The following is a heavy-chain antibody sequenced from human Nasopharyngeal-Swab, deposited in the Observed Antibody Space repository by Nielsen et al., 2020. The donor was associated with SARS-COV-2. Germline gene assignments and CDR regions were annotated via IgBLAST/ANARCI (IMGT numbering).Heavy chain of an antibody. D-gene: IGHD3-9*01. CDR2: IYYSGST. V-gene: IGHV4-39*07. J-gene: IGHJ2*01. Sequence: WIRQPPGKGLERIGSIYYSGSTNYNPSLKSRVTISVDTSKNQFSLKLSSVTAADTAVYYCARDIRTYDILTGYSLGYFDLWGRGTLVTVSS. CDR3: ARDIRTYDILTGYSLGYFDL.